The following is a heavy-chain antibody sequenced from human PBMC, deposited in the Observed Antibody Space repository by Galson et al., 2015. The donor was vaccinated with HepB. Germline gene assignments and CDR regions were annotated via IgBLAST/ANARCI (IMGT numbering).Heavy chain of an antibody. CDR1: GFTFSDYC. CDR3: ARGSQASLISADLDY. Sequence: SLRLSCAASGFTFSDYCMSWVRQAPGKGLEWVSYISSSGSTIYYADSVKGRFTISRDNAKNSLYLQMNSLRAEDTAVYYCARGSQASLISADLDYCGQGTLATVSS. V-gene: IGHV3-11*01. J-gene: IGHJ4*02. D-gene: IGHD6-13*01. CDR2: ISSSGSTI.